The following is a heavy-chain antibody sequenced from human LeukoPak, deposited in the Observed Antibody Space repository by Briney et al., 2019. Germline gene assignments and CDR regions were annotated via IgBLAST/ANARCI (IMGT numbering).Heavy chain of an antibody. CDR2: ISGSGGST. V-gene: IGHV3-23*01. J-gene: IGHJ2*01. CDR3: AKDSIAAAGPWYFDL. Sequence: PGGSLRLSCAASGFTFSSYAMNWVRQAPGKGLEWVSAISGSGGSTYYADSVKGRFTISRDNSKNTLYLQMNSLRAEDTAVYYCAKDSIAAAGPWYFDLWGRGTLVTVSS. CDR1: GFTFSSYA. D-gene: IGHD6-13*01.